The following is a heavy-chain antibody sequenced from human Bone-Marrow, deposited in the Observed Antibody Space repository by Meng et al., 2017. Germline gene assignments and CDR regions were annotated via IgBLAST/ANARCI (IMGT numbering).Heavy chain of an antibody. Sequence: QAQVQQWGAGLLKPSETLSLTCAFYGGSFSAYDWSWIRQPPGKGLEWLGQINHSGSTNDNPSLKSRVTISIDTSRNQLSLKLSSVTAADTAVYYCRLAYCMGDCVDYWGQGTLVTVSS. V-gene: IGHV4-34*01. CDR1: GGSFSAYD. CDR2: INHSGST. CDR3: RLAYCMGDCVDY. D-gene: IGHD2-21*01. J-gene: IGHJ4*02.